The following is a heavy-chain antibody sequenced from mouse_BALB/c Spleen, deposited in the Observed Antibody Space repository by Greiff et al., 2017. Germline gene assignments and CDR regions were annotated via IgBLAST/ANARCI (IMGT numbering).Heavy chain of an antibody. CDR2: IDPENGNT. CDR1: GFNIKDYY. V-gene: IGHV14-1*02. J-gene: IGHJ3*01. D-gene: IGHD2-3*01. Sequence: VQLQQSGAELVRPGALVKLSCKASGFNIKDYYMHWVKQRPEQGLEWIGWIDPENGNTIYDPKFQGKASITADTSSNTAYLQLSSLTSEDTAVYYCARYEGTLAYWGQGTLVTVSA. CDR3: ARYEGTLAY.